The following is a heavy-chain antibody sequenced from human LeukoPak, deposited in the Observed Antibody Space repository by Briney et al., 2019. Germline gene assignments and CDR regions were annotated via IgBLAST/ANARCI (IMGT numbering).Heavy chain of an antibody. Sequence: GDPPKISCVGGGYTFTNCCFGWGRQMPGEGLEGMGIIYPGDSDARYSPSFQGQVTISADKPITTAYLPSSSLKASHTVTYYCARNGPTYCSDSSGVFYIWGHGTLVTVSS. J-gene: IGHJ3*02. CDR2: IYPGDSDA. CDR3: ARNGPTYCSDSSGVFYI. V-gene: IGHV5-51*01. D-gene: IGHD3-22*01. CDR1: GYTFTNCC.